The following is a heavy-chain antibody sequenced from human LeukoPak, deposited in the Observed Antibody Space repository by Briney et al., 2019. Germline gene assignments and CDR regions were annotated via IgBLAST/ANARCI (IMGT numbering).Heavy chain of an antibody. D-gene: IGHD6-19*01. CDR2: ISVYNGNT. J-gene: IGHJ6*02. V-gene: IGHV1-18*01. CDR3: AREVVVDSSGWYVGDGMDV. CDR1: GYTFTSYG. Sequence: ASVKVSCKASGYTFTSYGISWVRQAPGQGLEWMGWISVYNGNTNYAQNLQGRVTMTTDTSTSTAYMELRSLRSDDTAVYYCAREVVVDSSGWYVGDGMDVWGQGTTVTVSS.